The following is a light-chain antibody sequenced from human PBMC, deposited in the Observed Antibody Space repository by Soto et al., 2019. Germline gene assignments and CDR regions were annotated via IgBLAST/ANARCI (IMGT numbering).Light chain of an antibody. CDR3: QQYNNWPPIT. J-gene: IGKJ5*01. V-gene: IGKV3-15*01. CDR1: RSVATN. CDR2: GAS. Sequence: EIVLTQSPATLSLSPGERATLSCRASRSVATNLAWYQQKPGQPPRLLIYGASTRATGIPARFSGSGSGTEFTLTISSLQSEDFAVYYCQQYNNWPPITFGQGTRLEIK.